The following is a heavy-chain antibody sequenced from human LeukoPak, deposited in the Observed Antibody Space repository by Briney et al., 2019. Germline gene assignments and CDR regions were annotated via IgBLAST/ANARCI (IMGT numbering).Heavy chain of an antibody. J-gene: IGHJ4*02. CDR2: ISSGSNYV. D-gene: IGHD6-19*01. CDR1: GGSISSSS. V-gene: IGHV3-21*01. Sequence: ETLSLTCTVSGGSISSSSCYWGWIRQPPGKGLEWVSCISSGSNYVYYADSVKGRFTISRDNAKNTLYLQMNSLRAEDTALYYCVGSSGWWGFDYWGQGTLVTVSS. CDR3: VGSSGWWGFDY.